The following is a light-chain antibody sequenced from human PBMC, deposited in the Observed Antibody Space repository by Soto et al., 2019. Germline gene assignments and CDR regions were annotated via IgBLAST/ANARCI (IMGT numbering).Light chain of an antibody. Sequence: DIVLTQSPGTLSLSPGERATLSCRASQSVSSAYLAWYQQKPGQAPSLLIHGASTRATGIPDRFSGSGSGTDFTLTISRLEPEDLAVYYCQQYGNSPPWTFGQGTKVEIK. CDR3: QQYGNSPPWT. CDR1: QSVSSAY. J-gene: IGKJ1*01. V-gene: IGKV3-20*01. CDR2: GAS.